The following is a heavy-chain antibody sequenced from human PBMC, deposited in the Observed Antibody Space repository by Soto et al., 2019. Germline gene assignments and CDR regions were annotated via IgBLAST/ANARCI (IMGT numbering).Heavy chain of an antibody. CDR3: ARRLATLPVFPFDF. Sequence: QITLRWSVPALVEPTQPLTLSCTVSGSSIRTSGVGVGWMRRSPGQYLEWLRLVYWNDYKHYSPSLKSRLTIPKDTSKTQAILTKTNLHPVDTATYYCARRLATLPVFPFDFWGQGTVVTVSS. CDR2: VYWNDYK. D-gene: IGHD1-1*01. J-gene: IGHJ3*01. V-gene: IGHV2-5*01. CDR1: GSSIRTSGVG.